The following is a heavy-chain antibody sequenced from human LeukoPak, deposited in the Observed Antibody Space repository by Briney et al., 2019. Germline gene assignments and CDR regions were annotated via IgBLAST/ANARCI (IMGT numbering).Heavy chain of an antibody. Sequence: ASVKVSCKASGYTLTSYGISWVRQAPGQGLEWMGWISAYNGNTNYAQKLQGRVTMTTDTSTSTAYMELRSLRSDDTAVYYCARDIVVVPAAIGAWFDPWGQGTLVTVSS. V-gene: IGHV1-18*01. CDR3: ARDIVVVPAAIGAWFDP. J-gene: IGHJ5*02. CDR1: GYTLTSYG. D-gene: IGHD2-2*02. CDR2: ISAYNGNT.